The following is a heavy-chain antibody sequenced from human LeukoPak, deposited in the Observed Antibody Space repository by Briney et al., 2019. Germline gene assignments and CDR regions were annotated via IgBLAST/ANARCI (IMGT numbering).Heavy chain of an antibody. CDR3: ASALGAHYFGS. V-gene: IGHV3-7*05. J-gene: IGHJ4*02. Sequence: GGSLRLSCAASGFTFSTYWMSWVRQAPGKGLEWVANIKQGGSEKYYADSVRGRFTISRDDAQNSLFLQLNSLRAEDTAVYYCASALGAHYFGSWGQGTLVTVSS. CDR2: IKQGGSEK. CDR1: GFTFSTYW. D-gene: IGHD1-26*01.